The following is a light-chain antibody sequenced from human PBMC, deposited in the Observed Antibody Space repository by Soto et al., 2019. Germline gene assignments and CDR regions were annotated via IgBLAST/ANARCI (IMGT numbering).Light chain of an antibody. J-gene: IGKJ4*01. CDR1: QSASSNY. CDR3: QQFGGSPLLT. Sequence: ETVLTQSPGTLSLSPGERATLSCRASQSASSNYLAWYQQKPGQAPRLVIYATSSRATGIPDRFSGSGSGTDFTLTISGLEPEDFAVYYCQQFGGSPLLTFGGGTKVDIK. V-gene: IGKV3-20*01. CDR2: ATS.